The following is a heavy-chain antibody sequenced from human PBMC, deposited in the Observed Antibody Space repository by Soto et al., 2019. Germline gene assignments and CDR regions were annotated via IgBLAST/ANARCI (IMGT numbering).Heavy chain of an antibody. J-gene: IGHJ6*03. CDR3: ARGGGDFYGSGSFYNGYYYMDG. CDR2: IYYSGST. CDR1: GGSISSYY. V-gene: IGHV4-59*01. D-gene: IGHD3-10*01. Sequence: SETLSLTCSVSGGSISSYYWSWIRQPPGKGLEWIGYIYYSGSTNYNPSLQSRVTISVDTSKNQFSLKLSSVTAADTAVYYCARGGGDFYGSGSFYNGYYYMDGWGKGTTVTVSS.